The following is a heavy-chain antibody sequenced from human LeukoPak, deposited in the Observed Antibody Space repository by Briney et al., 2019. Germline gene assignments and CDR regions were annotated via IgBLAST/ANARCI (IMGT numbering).Heavy chain of an antibody. D-gene: IGHD6-6*01. CDR3: ARGKSIAEPYYFDY. CDR1: GYTFTGYY. V-gene: IGHV1-2*02. CDR2: INPNSGGT. Sequence: GASVKVSCKASGYTFTGYYMHWVRQAPGQGLEWMGWINPNSGGTNYAQKFQGRVTMTRDTSISTAYMELSRLRSDDTAVYYCARGKSIAEPYYFDYWGQGTLVTVSS. J-gene: IGHJ4*02.